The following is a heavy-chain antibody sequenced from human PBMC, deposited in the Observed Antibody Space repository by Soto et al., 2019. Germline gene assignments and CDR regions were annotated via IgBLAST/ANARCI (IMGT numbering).Heavy chain of an antibody. CDR2: ISYDGSNK. Sequence: GGSLRLSCAASGCTFSSYGMHWVRQAPGKGLEWVAVISYDGSNKYYADSVKGRFTISRDNSKNTLYLQMNSLRAEDTAVYYCAKDSKLEPAFDYWGQGTLVTVSS. J-gene: IGHJ4*02. D-gene: IGHD1-1*01. CDR1: GCTFSSYG. V-gene: IGHV3-30*18. CDR3: AKDSKLEPAFDY.